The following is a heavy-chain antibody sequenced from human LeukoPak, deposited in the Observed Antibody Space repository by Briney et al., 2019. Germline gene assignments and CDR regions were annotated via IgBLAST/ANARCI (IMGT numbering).Heavy chain of an antibody. CDR1: GGSIRRTNYY. Sequence: SETLSLTCTVSGGSIRRTNYYWGRIRQPPGKGLEWIGSIHYSGTTYNNPSLKSRVTISVDTSKNQFSLKMSSVTAADTAVYYCAITPGPYDSSTNYYPFDYWGQGTLVTVSS. CDR3: AITPGPYDSSTNYYPFDY. J-gene: IGHJ4*02. D-gene: IGHD3-22*01. V-gene: IGHV4-39*07. CDR2: IHYSGTT.